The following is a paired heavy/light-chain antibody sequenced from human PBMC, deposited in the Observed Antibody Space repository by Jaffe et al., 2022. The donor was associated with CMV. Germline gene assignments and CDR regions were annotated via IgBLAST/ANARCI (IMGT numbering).Heavy chain of an antibody. V-gene: IGHV3-21*01. CDR3: ARERYYDFWSGYPSHYYYMDV. J-gene: IGHJ6*03. CDR2: ISSSSSYI. Sequence: EVQLVESGGGLVKPGGSLRLSCAASGFTFSSYSMNWVRQAPGKGLEWVSSISSSSSYIYYADSVKGRFTISRDNAKNSLYLQMNSLRAEDTAVYYCARERYYDFWSGYPSHYYYMDVWGKGTTVTVSS. CDR1: GFTFSSYS. D-gene: IGHD3-3*01.
Light chain of an antibody. CDR2: AAS. Sequence: DIQLTQSPSFLSASVGDRVTITCRASQGISSYLAWYQQKPGKAPKLLIYAASTLQSGVPSRFSGSGSGTEFTLTISSLQPEDFATYYCQQLNSYPITFGQGTRLEIK. CDR1: QGISSY. CDR3: QQLNSYPIT. V-gene: IGKV1-9*01. J-gene: IGKJ5*01.